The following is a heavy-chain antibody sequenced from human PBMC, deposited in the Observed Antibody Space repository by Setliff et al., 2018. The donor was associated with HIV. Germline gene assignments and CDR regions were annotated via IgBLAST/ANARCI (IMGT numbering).Heavy chain of an antibody. D-gene: IGHD3-22*01. Sequence: SETLSLTCAVASYSISSGYDWGWIRQPPGKGLEWIGNIYHSGSTNYNPSLKSRVTISVDTSKNQFSLKLSSATAADPAVYYCARSRLHYYDSSGYYPSYFDYWGQGTLVTVSS. J-gene: IGHJ4*02. CDR3: ARSRLHYYDSSGYYPSYFDY. CDR2: IYHSGST. V-gene: IGHV4-38-2*01. CDR1: SYSISSGYD.